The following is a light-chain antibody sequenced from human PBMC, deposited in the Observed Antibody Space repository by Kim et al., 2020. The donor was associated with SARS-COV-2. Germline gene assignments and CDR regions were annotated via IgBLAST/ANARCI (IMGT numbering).Light chain of an antibody. J-gene: IGLJ3*02. V-gene: IGLV1-47*01. CDR2: GYN. CDR3: AAWDDSLSGRV. Sequence: GQGVTLSGSGSSSNNESNYVSRYLAVPGTAPKVLIYGYNQRPSGVPDRFAGSKSATSASLAISGLRSADEAYYYCAAWDDSLSGRVFGAGNQLSVL. CDR1: SSNNESNY.